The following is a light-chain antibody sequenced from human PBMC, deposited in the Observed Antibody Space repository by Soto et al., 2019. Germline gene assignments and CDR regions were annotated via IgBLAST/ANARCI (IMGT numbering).Light chain of an antibody. CDR3: CSYAGSSTLV. J-gene: IGLJ2*01. CDR2: RDI. V-gene: IGLV1-47*01. Sequence: QSVLTQPPSASGTPGQTVTITCSGSSSNIGSDYVFWYQQLPGTAPRLLIYRDIQRPSGVPDRFSGSKSGSSGSLAVSAPRSEYEAVYYCCSYAGSSTLVFGGGTKVTVL. CDR1: SSNIGSDY.